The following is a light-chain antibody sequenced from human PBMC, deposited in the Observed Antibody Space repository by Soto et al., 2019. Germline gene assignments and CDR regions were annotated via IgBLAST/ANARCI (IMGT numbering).Light chain of an antibody. CDR3: CAHSASIHWV. CDR2: EVL. CDR1: SSDVGGYNS. Sequence: QSALTQPASVSGSPGQSITISCTGTSSDVGGYNSVSWYQQHPGNAPKLIIHEVLNRPSGVSSRFSGSKSGNTASLTISGLQAEDDAVYYCCAHSASIHWVFGGGTKLTVL. V-gene: IGLV2-14*03. J-gene: IGLJ3*02.